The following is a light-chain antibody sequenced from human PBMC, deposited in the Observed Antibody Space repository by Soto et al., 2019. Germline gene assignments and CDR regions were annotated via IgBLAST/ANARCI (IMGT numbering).Light chain of an antibody. J-gene: IGLJ1*01. Sequence: QAVVTQPASVSGSPGQSITIPCTGTSGDVGSYNLVSWYQQHPGKAPKLLIYEVTERPSGVSNRFSGSKSGSTASLTISGLQPDDEADYYCCSYAGNSEVFGTGTKLTVL. V-gene: IGLV2-23*02. CDR2: EVT. CDR1: SGDVGSYNL. CDR3: CSYAGNSEV.